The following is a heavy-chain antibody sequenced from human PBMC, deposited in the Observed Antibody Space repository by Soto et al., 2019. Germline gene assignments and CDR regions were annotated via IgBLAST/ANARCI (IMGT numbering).Heavy chain of an antibody. CDR3: AREFIAAAGTAISP. CDR2: IYNSGST. D-gene: IGHD6-13*01. Sequence: SETLSLTCTVSGGSASSGSYYWSWIRQPPGKGLEWIGYIYNSGSTNYNPSLKSRVTTSVDTSKNQFSLKLSSVTAADTAVYYCAREFIAAAGTAISPWGQGTLVTVSS. V-gene: IGHV4-61*01. CDR1: GGSASSGSYY. J-gene: IGHJ5*02.